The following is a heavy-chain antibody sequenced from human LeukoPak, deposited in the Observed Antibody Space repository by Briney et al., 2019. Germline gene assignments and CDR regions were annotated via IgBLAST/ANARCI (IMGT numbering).Heavy chain of an antibody. D-gene: IGHD3-10*01. V-gene: IGHV1-8*01. Sequence: ASVKLSCKASGYTFTSYDINWVRQATGQGLEWMGWMSPDSGNTGYAQKFQGRVTMTRNTSISTAYMELSSLTSDDTAVYYCARYAYGSGSYYQKPFDYWGQGTLVTVSS. CDR2: MSPDSGNT. CDR1: GYTFTSYD. CDR3: ARYAYGSGSYYQKPFDY. J-gene: IGHJ4*01.